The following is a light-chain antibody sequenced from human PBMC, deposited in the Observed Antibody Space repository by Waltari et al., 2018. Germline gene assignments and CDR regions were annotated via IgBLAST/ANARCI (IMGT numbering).Light chain of an antibody. CDR1: SRAVGAYNY. V-gene: IGLV2-8*01. J-gene: IGLJ2*01. CDR3: SSYGGSTTHVI. CDR2: EVT. Sequence: QSALTQHPSASGSPGQSVTLSCTGTSRAVGAYNYVSWYQQHPGNPPRLRIYEVTKRPSGVPDRFSGSKSGNTASLTVSGLQADDEADYYCSSYGGSTTHVIFAGGTKLTVL.